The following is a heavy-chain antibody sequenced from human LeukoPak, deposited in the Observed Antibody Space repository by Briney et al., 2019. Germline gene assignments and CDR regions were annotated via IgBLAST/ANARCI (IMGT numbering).Heavy chain of an antibody. CDR3: ARARRRFDP. V-gene: IGHV4-34*01. J-gene: IGHJ5*02. CDR1: GGSFSGYY. Sequence: KPSETLSLTCAVYGGSFSGYYWSWIRQPPGKGLEWIGEINHSGSTNYNPSLKSRVTISVDTSKNQFSLKLSSVTAADTAVYYCARARRRFDPWGQGTLATVSS. CDR2: INHSGST.